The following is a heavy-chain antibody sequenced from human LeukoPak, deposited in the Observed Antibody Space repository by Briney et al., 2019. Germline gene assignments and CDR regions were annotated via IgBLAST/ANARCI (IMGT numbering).Heavy chain of an antibody. J-gene: IGHJ6*02. CDR1: GGSISGYY. CDR3: ARHTNVLILQVAYGVDV. V-gene: IGHV4-59*08. Sequence: SETLSLTCTVSGGSISGYYWSWIRQPPGKGLEWIGYIHYSGSTNYNPSLRSRVTISVDTSKNQFFLKLSSVTAADTAVYYCARHTNVLILQVAYGVDVWGQATTVTVSS. D-gene: IGHD4-11*01. CDR2: IHYSGST.